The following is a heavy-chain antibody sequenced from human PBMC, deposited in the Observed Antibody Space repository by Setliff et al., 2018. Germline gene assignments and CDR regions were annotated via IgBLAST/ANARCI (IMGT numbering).Heavy chain of an antibody. CDR2: IYHSGSA. J-gene: IGHJ3*01. Sequence: SETLSLTCTVSGDSISSGDYFWSWIRQPPGKGLEWIAYIYHSGSAYYNPSLKSRVTMSVDTSKYQFSLHLTSVTAADTAVYYCAREVGTSTSSDAFDVWGQGMMVTVSS. CDR3: AREVGTSTSSDAFDV. CDR1: GDSISSGDYF. V-gene: IGHV4-30-4*02. D-gene: IGHD1-26*01.